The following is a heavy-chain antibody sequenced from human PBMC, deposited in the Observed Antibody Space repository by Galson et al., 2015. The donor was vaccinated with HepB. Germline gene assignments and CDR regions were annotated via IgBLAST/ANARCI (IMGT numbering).Heavy chain of an antibody. J-gene: IGHJ4*02. CDR3: ARVASSVFFDY. V-gene: IGHV3-23*01. CDR1: GFTFTSSA. CDR2: IGARGSST. Sequence: SLRLSCAALGFTFTSSAMSWVRQAPGRGLEWVSYIGARGSSTYYADSVKGRFSISRDNSKNTLFLQMNSLRVEDTAVYYCARVASSVFFDYWGQGTLVTVSS.